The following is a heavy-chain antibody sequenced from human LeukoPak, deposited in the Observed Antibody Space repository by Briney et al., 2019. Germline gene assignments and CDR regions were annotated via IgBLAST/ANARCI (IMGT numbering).Heavy chain of an antibody. CDR2: INHSGST. J-gene: IGHJ6*02. Sequence: SETLSLTCAVYGGSFSGYYWSWIRQPPGKGLGWIGEINHSGSTNYNPSLKSRVTISVDTSKNQFSLKLSSVTAADTAVYYCARVGSHHGMDVWGQGTTVTVSS. V-gene: IGHV4-34*01. CDR1: GGSFSGYY. CDR3: ARVGSHHGMDV. D-gene: IGHD3-16*01.